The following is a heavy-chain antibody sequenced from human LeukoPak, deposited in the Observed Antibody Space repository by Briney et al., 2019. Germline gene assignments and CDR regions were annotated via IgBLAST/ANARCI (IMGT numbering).Heavy chain of an antibody. Sequence: SVKVSCNASGGTFSSYAISWVRQAPGQGLEWMGGLIPIFGTANYAQKFQGRVTITTDESTSTAYMELSSLRSEDTAVYYCARASSESIAARPYWFDSWGQGTLVTVSS. CDR2: LIPIFGTA. D-gene: IGHD6-6*01. J-gene: IGHJ5*01. CDR1: GGTFSSYA. V-gene: IGHV1-69*05. CDR3: ARASSESIAARPYWFDS.